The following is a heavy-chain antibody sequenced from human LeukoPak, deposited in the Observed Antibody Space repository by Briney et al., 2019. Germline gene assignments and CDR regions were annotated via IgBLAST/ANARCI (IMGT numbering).Heavy chain of an antibody. CDR3: SKGYSGLLIYAPDV. V-gene: IGHV3-7*03. D-gene: IGHD1-26*01. CDR1: AFTFSNYW. Sequence: GGSLRLSCTASAFTFSNYWMSWVRQAPGKGLEWVASINQDGSAKDSVHSVEGRFIISRDNVKNSLYLQMDSLRAEDTAVYYCSKGYSGLLIYAPDVWGQGTRVTVSS. J-gene: IGHJ3*01. CDR2: INQDGSAK.